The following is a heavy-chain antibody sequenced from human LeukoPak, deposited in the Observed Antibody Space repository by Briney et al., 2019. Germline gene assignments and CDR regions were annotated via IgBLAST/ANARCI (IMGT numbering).Heavy chain of an antibody. V-gene: IGHV1-69*05. CDR2: IIPIFGTA. Sequence: GASVKVSCKASGGTFGSYAISWVRQAPGQGLEWMGRIIPIFGTANYAQKFQGRVTITTDESTSTAYMELSSLRSEDTAVYYCARADSSGWYGGFDYWGQGTLVTVSS. J-gene: IGHJ4*02. CDR3: ARADSSGWYGGFDY. D-gene: IGHD6-19*01. CDR1: GGTFGSYA.